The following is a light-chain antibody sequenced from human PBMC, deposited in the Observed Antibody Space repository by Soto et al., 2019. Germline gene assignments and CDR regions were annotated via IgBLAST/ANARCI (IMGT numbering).Light chain of an antibody. CDR3: QQYKDWPKT. CDR2: GAS. Sequence: DIVMTHSPATLSVSPCQRASLSFRASQSVSTTVAWYHQKPGLAPRLLVYGASTRATGIPARFSGSGAGTDFTLTITSLQSEDFGVYFCQQYKDWPKTFGQGTKVDIK. CDR1: QSVSTT. J-gene: IGKJ1*01. V-gene: IGKV3-15*01.